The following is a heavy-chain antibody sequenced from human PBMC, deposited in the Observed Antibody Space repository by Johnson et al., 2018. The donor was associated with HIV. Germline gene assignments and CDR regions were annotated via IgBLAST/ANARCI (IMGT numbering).Heavy chain of an antibody. V-gene: IGHV3-15*01. CDR2: VKSKTDGGTI. J-gene: IGHJ3*02. CDR3: TTMSALWFGDLHVFGDGFDI. CDR1: GFTISPYG. Sequence: VQLVESGGGVVQPGESLRLSCGASGFTISPYGMHWVRQAPGKGLEWVGRVKSKTDGGTIDYAAAVKGRFIISRDDSKNTLYLQMNGLKTEDTAVYYCTTMSALWFGDLHVFGDGFDIWGQGTMVTVSS. D-gene: IGHD3-10*01.